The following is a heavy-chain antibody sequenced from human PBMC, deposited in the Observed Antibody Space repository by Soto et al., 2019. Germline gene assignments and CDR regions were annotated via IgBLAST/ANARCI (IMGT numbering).Heavy chain of an antibody. CDR3: ARDLDTSGYYGMDV. V-gene: IGHV3-30-3*01. CDR2: ISYDGSNK. Sequence: GGTLRLTCAASGFNFSSYAMHWIRQAPGKGLEWVAVISYDGSNKYYADSVKGRFTISRDNSKNTLYLQMNSLRAEDTAVYYCARDLDTSGYYGMDVWGQGTTVTVSS. CDR1: GFNFSSYA. D-gene: IGHD3-10*01. J-gene: IGHJ6*02.